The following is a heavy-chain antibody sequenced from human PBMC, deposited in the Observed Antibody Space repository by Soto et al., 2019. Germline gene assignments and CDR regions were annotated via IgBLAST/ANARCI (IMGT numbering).Heavy chain of an antibody. V-gene: IGHV1-69*02. CDR3: ARALGYSGYAGMDV. Sequence: SVKVSCKSSGSTFSTYTMLWVRQAPGQGLELMGRIIPVLSMTNYAQKFQGRVSLIADKSTNTAYMELYSLRSDDTAVYYCARALGYSGYAGMDVWGQGTTVTVSS. J-gene: IGHJ6*02. D-gene: IGHD5-12*01. CDR1: GSTFSTYT. CDR2: IIPVLSMT.